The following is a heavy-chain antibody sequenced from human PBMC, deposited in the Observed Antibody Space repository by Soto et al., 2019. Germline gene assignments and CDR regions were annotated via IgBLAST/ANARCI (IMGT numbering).Heavy chain of an antibody. CDR1: GFTFSSYA. CDR2: ISYDGSNK. J-gene: IGHJ5*02. V-gene: IGHV3-30-3*01. Sequence: GGSLRLSCAASGFTFSSYAMHWVRQAPGKGLEWVAVISYDGSNKYYADSVKGRFTISRDNSKNTLYLQMNSLRAEDTAVYYCARTYCGGDCYSPWFDPWGQGTLVTVSS. D-gene: IGHD2-21*02. CDR3: ARTYCGGDCYSPWFDP.